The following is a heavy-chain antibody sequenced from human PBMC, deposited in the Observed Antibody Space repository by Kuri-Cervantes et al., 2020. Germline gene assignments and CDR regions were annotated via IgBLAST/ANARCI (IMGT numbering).Heavy chain of an antibody. J-gene: IGHJ6*03. Sequence: ASVKVSCKASGYTFTSYGISWVRQAPGQGLEWMGWISAYNGNTNYAQKLQGRVTMTTDTSTSTVYMELSSLRSEDTAVYYCASPNPLFSYNNHSKILYYYYMDVWGKGTTVTVSS. V-gene: IGHV1-18*01. CDR3: ASPNPLFSYNNHSKILYYYYMDV. D-gene: IGHD3-10*01. CDR1: GYTFTSYG. CDR2: ISAYNGNT.